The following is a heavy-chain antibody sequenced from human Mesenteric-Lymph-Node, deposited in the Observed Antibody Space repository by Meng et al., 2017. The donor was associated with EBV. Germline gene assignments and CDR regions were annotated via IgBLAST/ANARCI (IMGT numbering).Heavy chain of an antibody. J-gene: IGHJ5*02. D-gene: IGHD4-17*01. CDR3: ARAPLYGDNDWFDP. CDR1: GGSISSSYW. V-gene: IGHV4-4*02. CDR2: IYHSGST. Sequence: QGQLQGSGPGLWKPSGTLSLTCAVSGGSISSSYWWIWVRQPPGKGLEWIGEIYHSGSTNYNPSLKSRVTISLDKSKNQFSLKLSSVTAADTAVYYCARAPLYGDNDWFDPWGQGTLVTVSS.